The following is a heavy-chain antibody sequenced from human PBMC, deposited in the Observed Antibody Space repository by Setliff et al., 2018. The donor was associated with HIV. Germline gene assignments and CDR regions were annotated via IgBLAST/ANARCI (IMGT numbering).Heavy chain of an antibody. CDR3: ARRYGTAFDI. V-gene: IGHV4-4*09. D-gene: IGHD2-8*01. CDR1: DGAISSWY. J-gene: IGHJ3*02. Sequence: PSETLSLTCTVSDGAISSWYWNWIRQPPGKGLGWIGNIFSGGSTQYNPSLESRVTISVDTSKNQFSLKLTSLTAADTAVYYCARRYGTAFDIWGQGTMVTVSS. CDR2: IFSGGST.